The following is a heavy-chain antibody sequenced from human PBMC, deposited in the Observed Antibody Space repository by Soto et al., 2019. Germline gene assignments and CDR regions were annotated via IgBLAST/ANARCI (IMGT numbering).Heavy chain of an antibody. D-gene: IGHD5-12*01. CDR1: GFSFSVYG. J-gene: IGHJ1*01. V-gene: IGHV3-33*01. Sequence: PGGSLRLSCATSGFSFSVYGMHWVRQAPGKGLEWVAVIWYDASTQFYAASVEGRFTISRDNSKAILYLIMNSLRAEDTAVYYCVSWAEGATKVHWGQGTLVTVSS. CDR2: IWYDASTQ. CDR3: VSWAEGATKVH.